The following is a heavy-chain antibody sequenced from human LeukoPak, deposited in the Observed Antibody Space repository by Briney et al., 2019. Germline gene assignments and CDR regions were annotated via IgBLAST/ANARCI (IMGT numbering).Heavy chain of an antibody. D-gene: IGHD2-15*01. V-gene: IGHV1-8*01. CDR2: MNPNSGNT. CDR1: GYTFTSYD. Sequence: GASVKVSCKASGYTFTSYDINWVRQATGQGLEWMGWMNPNSGNTGYAQKFQGRVTMTTNTSISTAYMELSSLRSEDTAVYYCARGRGCSGGNCYYFDYWGQGTLVTVSS. J-gene: IGHJ4*02. CDR3: ARGRGCSGGNCYYFDY.